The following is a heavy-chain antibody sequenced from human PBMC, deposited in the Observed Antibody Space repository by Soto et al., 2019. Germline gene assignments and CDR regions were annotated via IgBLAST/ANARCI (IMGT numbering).Heavy chain of an antibody. CDR1: VYTFTSYG. CDR3: ARDGPVLLWFGELLSTKYGMDV. Sequence: ASVKVSCKASVYTFTSYGISWVRQAPGQGLEWMGWISAYNGNTNYAQKLQGRVTMTTDTSTSTAYMELRSLRSDDTAVYYCARDGPVLLWFGELLSTKYGMDVWGQGTTVTVSS. CDR2: ISAYNGNT. D-gene: IGHD3-10*01. J-gene: IGHJ6*02. V-gene: IGHV1-18*01.